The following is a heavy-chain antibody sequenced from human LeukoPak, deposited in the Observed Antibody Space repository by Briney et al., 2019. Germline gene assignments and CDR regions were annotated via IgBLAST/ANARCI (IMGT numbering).Heavy chain of an antibody. J-gene: IGHJ4*02. V-gene: IGHV4-59*08. D-gene: IGHD3-10*01. Sequence: SETLSLTCTVSGGSISTYYWSWIPHPPGKGLEWIGYIYYSVSTNYNPSLKSRVTISVDTSKNQFSLKLSSVTAADTAVYYCARSRGVRMFDYWGQGTLVTVSS. CDR2: IYYSVST. CDR3: ARSRGVRMFDY. CDR1: GGSISTYY.